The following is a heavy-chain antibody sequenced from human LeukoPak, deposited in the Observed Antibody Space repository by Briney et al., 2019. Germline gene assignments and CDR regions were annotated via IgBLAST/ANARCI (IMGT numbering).Heavy chain of an antibody. CDR2: IYSGGST. CDR1: GFTVSSNY. D-gene: IGHD3-16*02. Sequence: GGSLRLSCAASGFTVSSNYMSWVRQAPGKGLEWVSVIYSGGSTYYADSVKGRFTISRDNSKNTLYLQMNSLRAEDTAVYYCATSYVWGSYRFASYGMDVWGQGTAVTVSS. J-gene: IGHJ6*02. CDR3: ATSYVWGSYRFASYGMDV. V-gene: IGHV3-66*01.